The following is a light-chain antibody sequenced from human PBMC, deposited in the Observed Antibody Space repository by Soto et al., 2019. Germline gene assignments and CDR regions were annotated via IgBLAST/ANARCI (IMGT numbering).Light chain of an antibody. J-gene: IGKJ1*01. CDR2: AAS. Sequence: DIQMTQSPSAKSASVGDRLTITCRASQDISNYLAWFQQKPGQVPKRLIYAASTLQSGVPSRFSGSGSGTEFTLTISSLQPEDFATYFCLQHNTYPWTFGQGTKVEIK. V-gene: IGKV1-17*03. CDR3: LQHNTYPWT. CDR1: QDISNY.